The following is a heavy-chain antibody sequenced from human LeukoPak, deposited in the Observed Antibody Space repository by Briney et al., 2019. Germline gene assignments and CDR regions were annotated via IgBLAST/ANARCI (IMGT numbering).Heavy chain of an antibody. J-gene: IGHJ5*02. CDR1: GGSISSGGYS. CDR2: IYHSGST. V-gene: IGHV4-30-2*01. CDR3: ARGTERASWFDP. D-gene: IGHD1-1*01. Sequence: SGTLSLTCAVSGGSISSGGYSWSWIRQPPGKGLEWIGYIYHSGSTYYSPSLKSRVTISEDRSKNQFSLKLSSVTAADTAVYYCARGTERASWFDPWGQGTLVTVSS.